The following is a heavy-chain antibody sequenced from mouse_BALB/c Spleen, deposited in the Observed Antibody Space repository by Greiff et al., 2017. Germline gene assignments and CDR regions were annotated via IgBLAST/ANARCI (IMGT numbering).Heavy chain of an antibody. Sequence: EVKLVDSGGGLVQPGGSLKLSCAASGFTFSSYTMSWVRQTPEKRLEWVAYISNGGGSTYYPDTVKGRFTISRDNAKNTLYLQMSSLKSEDTAMYYCARHGDYYGSSYDWYFDVWGAGTTVTVSS. J-gene: IGHJ1*01. CDR2: ISNGGGST. CDR3: ARHGDYYGSSYDWYFDV. D-gene: IGHD1-1*01. CDR1: GFTFSSYT. V-gene: IGHV5-12-2*01.